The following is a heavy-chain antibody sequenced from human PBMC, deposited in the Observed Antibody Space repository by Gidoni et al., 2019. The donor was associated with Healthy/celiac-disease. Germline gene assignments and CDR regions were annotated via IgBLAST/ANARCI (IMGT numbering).Heavy chain of an antibody. CDR1: GFTFSSYS. J-gene: IGHJ6*04. D-gene: IGHD3-3*01. CDR2: ISSSSSYI. V-gene: IGHV3-21*01. Sequence: EVQLVESGGGLVKPGGSLRLSCAASGFTFSSYSMNWVRQAPGKGLEWVSSISSSSSYIYYADSVKGRFTISRDNAKNSLYLQMNSLRAEDTAVYYCARVWSRFLRYDSMDVWGKGTTVTVSS. CDR3: ARVWSRFLRYDSMDV.